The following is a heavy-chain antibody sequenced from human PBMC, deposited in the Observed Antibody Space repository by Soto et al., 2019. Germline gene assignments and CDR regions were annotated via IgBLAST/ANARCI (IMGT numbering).Heavy chain of an antibody. D-gene: IGHD3-9*01. J-gene: IGHJ5*02. V-gene: IGHV3-7*01. Sequence: PGGSLRLSCAASGFTFSSYWMSWVRQAPGKGLEWVANIKQDGSEKYYVDSVKGRFTISRDNAKNSLYLQMNSLRAEDTAVYYCARDDSYDILTGLDPWGQGTLVTVSS. CDR2: IKQDGSEK. CDR3: ARDDSYDILTGLDP. CDR1: GFTFSSYW.